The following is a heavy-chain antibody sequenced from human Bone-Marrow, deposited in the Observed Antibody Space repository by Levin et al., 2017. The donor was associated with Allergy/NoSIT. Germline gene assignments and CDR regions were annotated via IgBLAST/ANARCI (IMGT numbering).Heavy chain of an antibody. CDR2: IYPRDSDT. CDR3: ARIREATVTTTLDY. Sequence: AASVKVSCKGSGYSFTTYWIAWVRQMPGKGLDWMGIIYPRDSDTRYSPSFQGQVTISADKSISTAYVQWSSLRASDAAIYYCARIREATVTTTLDYWGQGTLVTVSS. V-gene: IGHV5-51*01. J-gene: IGHJ4*02. CDR1: GYSFTTYW. D-gene: IGHD4-17*01.